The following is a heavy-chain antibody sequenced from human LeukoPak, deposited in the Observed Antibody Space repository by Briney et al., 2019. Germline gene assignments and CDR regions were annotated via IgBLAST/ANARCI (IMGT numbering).Heavy chain of an antibody. V-gene: IGHV3-33*06. CDR3: AQDSSGY. D-gene: IGHD6-25*01. CDR2: IWYDGSNK. J-gene: IGHJ4*02. CDR1: GFTFSSYG. Sequence: GGSLRLSCAASGFTFSSYGMHWFRQAPGKGLEWVAVIWYDGSNKYYADSVKGRFAISRDNSKNTLYLQMNSLRAEDTAVYYCAQDSSGYWGQGTLVTVSS.